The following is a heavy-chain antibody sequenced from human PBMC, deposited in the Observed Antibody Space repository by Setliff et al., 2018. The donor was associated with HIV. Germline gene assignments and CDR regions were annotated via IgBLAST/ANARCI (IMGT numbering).Heavy chain of an antibody. D-gene: IGHD3-10*01. CDR2: ISGSADST. Sequence: RLSCAASGFTFINYAMNWVRQAPGKGLEWVATISGSADSTWSADSVKGRFTISRDNSKNTLYMQMNSLRVEDTAVYYCARGGFGELSITHFWGQGTLVTVSS. CDR1: GFTFINYA. J-gene: IGHJ4*02. CDR3: ARGGFGELSITHF. V-gene: IGHV3-23*01.